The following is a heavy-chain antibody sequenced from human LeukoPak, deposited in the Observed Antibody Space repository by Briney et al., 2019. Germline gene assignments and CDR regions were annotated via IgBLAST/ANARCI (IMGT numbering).Heavy chain of an antibody. D-gene: IGHD3-22*01. CDR3: TSRWGLGPAAYYYDSGGFYC. Sequence: ETLSLTCTVSGGSVSSGSYYWSWIRQPPGKGLAWIGYIYYSGSTNYNPSLKSRVTISVDTSKNQFSLKLSSVTAADTAVYYCTSRWGLGPAAYYYDSGGFYCWGQGTLVTVSS. CDR1: GGSVSSGSYY. J-gene: IGHJ4*02. CDR2: IYYSGST. V-gene: IGHV4-61*01.